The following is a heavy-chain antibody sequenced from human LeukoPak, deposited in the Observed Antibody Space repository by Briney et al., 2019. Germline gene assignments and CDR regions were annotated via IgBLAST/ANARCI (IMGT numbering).Heavy chain of an antibody. CDR2: IYYSGST. CDR3: ARHEGKRRITMIVDAFDI. V-gene: IGHV4-31*03. Sequence: SQTLSLTCTVSGGSISSGGYYWSWIRQHPGKGLEWIGYIYYSGSTYYNPSLESRVTISVDTSKNQFSLKLSSVTAADTAVYYCARHEGKRRITMIVDAFDIWGRGTMVTVSS. D-gene: IGHD3-22*01. J-gene: IGHJ3*02. CDR1: GGSISSGGYY.